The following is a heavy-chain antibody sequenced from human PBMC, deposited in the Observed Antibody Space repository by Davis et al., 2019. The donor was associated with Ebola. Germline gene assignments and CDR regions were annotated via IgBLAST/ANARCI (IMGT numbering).Heavy chain of an antibody. CDR3: ARPAGFQAFEY. CDR1: GYSFTSYG. D-gene: IGHD6-19*01. J-gene: IGHJ4*02. V-gene: IGHV1-18*01. Sequence: ASVKVSCKTSGYSFTSYGISWVRQAPGQGYEWMGWISGYNGNTRHSHKFQDRFTMTTDTSTTTAYMELRSLRSDDTAVYYCARPAGFQAFEYWGQGTLVTVSS. CDR2: ISGYNGNT.